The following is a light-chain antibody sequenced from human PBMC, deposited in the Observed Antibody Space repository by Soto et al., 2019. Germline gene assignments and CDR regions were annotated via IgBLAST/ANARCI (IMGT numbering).Light chain of an antibody. V-gene: IGLV2-11*01. CDR3: CSYAGSYTHV. J-gene: IGLJ1*01. Sequence: QSALTQPRSVSGSPGQSVTISCTGTSSDIGAYNFVSWYQQHPDKAPKLMIYDVIKRPSGVPDRFSGSKSGNTASLTIYGLQAEDEADYYCCSYAGSYTHVFGTGTKVTV. CDR1: SSDIGAYNF. CDR2: DVI.